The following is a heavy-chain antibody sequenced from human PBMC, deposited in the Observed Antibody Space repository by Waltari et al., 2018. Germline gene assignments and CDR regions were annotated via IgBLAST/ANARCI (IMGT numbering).Heavy chain of an antibody. J-gene: IGHJ6*02. Sequence: EVQLVESRGVLAQPGGSLRLSCPAPAFPFRTSWMPRVRQAPGKVLVWVSRINSDGSSISYADSVKGRFTISRDNAKNTLYLQMNSLRAEDTAVYYCARWRFCRSTTCLYGMDVWGQGTTVTVSS. D-gene: IGHD2-2*01. CDR2: INSDGSSI. CDR1: AFPFRTSW. V-gene: IGHV3-74*01. CDR3: ARWRFCRSTTCLYGMDV.